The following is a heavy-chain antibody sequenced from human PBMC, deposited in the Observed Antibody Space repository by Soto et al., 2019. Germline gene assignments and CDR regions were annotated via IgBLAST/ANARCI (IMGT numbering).Heavy chain of an antibody. Sequence: SRPTLVNPTETLTLTCNVSGFSLTTGRMGVSWIRQPPGKALAWLAHIFSDAESSYSTSLQGSLTISKAGSGSQVVLTMTNLDPSDTGTYFCVRMNAGSYSCYYAIDVWDLGTTVAASS. CDR2: IFSDAES. J-gene: IGHJ6*02. V-gene: IGHV2-26*01. CDR3: VRMNAGSYSCYYAIDV. D-gene: IGHD2-8*01. CDR1: GFSLTTGRMG.